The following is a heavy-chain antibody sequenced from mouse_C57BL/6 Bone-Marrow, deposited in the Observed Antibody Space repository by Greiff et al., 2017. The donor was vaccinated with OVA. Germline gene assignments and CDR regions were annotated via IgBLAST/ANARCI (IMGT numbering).Heavy chain of an antibody. CDR1: GYTFTDYE. CDR3: TRSERRGVDY. CDR2: IDPETGGT. Sequence: QVQLQQSGAELVRPGASVTLSCKASGYTFTDYEMHWVKQTPVHGLEWIGAIDPETGGTAYNQKFKGKAILTADKSYSTAYMELRSLTSEDSAVYYCTRSERRGVDYWGQGTTLTVSS. V-gene: IGHV1-15*01. J-gene: IGHJ2*01.